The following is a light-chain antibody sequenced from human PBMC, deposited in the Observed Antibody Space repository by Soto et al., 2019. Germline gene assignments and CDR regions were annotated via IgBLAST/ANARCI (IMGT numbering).Light chain of an antibody. V-gene: IGLV2-14*03. J-gene: IGLJ1*01. CDR3: SSYKSTNTPYV. CDR1: SSDIGSYNY. CDR2: DVT. Sequence: QSALTQPASVSGSPGQSITISCTGTSSDIGSYNYVSWYQQHPGKAPKLIIYDVTNRPAGISSRFSASKSGDTASLTISVLQADDEADYFCSSYKSTNTPYVFGTGTQAHRP.